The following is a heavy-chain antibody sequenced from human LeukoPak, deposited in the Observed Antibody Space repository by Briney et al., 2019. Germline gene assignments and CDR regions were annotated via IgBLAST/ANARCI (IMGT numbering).Heavy chain of an antibody. CDR2: ISASGAGT. Sequence: GGSLRLSCAASGFTLSNSAMSWVRQAPGKGLEWVSAISASGAGTYYADSVKGRFTISRDNSKNTLYLQMNSLRAEDTAVYYCARVPNSSGWDYYYYYGMDVWGQGTTVTVSS. CDR3: ARVPNSSGWDYYYYYGMDV. V-gene: IGHV3-23*01. CDR1: GFTLSNSA. J-gene: IGHJ6*02. D-gene: IGHD6-19*01.